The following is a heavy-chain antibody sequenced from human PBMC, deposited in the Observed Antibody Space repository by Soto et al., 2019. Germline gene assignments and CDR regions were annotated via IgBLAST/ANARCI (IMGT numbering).Heavy chain of an antibody. V-gene: IGHV1-8*01. CDR2: MNPDSGNS. CDR1: GYTFTHFD. J-gene: IGHJ4*02. Sequence: GASLKVSCKTSGYTFTHFDIHWVRQATGQGLEWVGWMNPDSGNSGFTQRFQGRVSMTRNASMSTAYMEIHSLTSADTAIYYCARAYHLVPKFWGQGTLVTVSS. CDR3: ARAYHLVPKF. D-gene: IGHD2-15*01.